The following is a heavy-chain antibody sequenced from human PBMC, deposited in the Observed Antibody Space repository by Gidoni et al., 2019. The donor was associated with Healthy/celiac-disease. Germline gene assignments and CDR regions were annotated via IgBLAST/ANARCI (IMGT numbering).Heavy chain of an antibody. D-gene: IGHD6-19*01. Sequence: HVQLQESGPGLVKPSETLSLTCPVSGGSISSYYWSWIRQPPGKGLEWIGYIYYSGSTNYNPSLKSRVTRSGDTSKNQFSLKLSSVTAADTAVYYCARGSGWYGVDYWGQGTLVTVSS. J-gene: IGHJ4*02. CDR1: GGSISSYY. V-gene: IGHV4-59*01. CDR3: ARGSGWYGVDY. CDR2: IYYSGST.